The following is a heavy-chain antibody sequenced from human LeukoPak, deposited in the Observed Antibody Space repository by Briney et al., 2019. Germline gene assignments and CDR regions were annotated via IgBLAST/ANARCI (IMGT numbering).Heavy chain of an antibody. CDR2: INHSGST. Sequence: PSETLSLTCAVYGGSFSGYYWSWIRQPPGKGLEWIGEINHSGSTNYNPSLKSRVTISVDTSKNQFSLKLSSVTAADTAVYYCARVEAVYYYGSASPYSPYWGQGTLVTVSS. D-gene: IGHD3-10*01. J-gene: IGHJ4*02. V-gene: IGHV4-34*01. CDR3: ARVEAVYYYGSASPYSPY. CDR1: GGSFSGYY.